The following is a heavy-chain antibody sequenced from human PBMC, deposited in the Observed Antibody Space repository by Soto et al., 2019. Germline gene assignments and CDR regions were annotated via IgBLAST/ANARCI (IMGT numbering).Heavy chain of an antibody. CDR3: ATRTIIAATGGS. CDR2: SSSSSSTI. Sequence: EVQLVESGGGLVQPGGSLRLSCAASGLTFSSYSMNWVRQAPGKGLEWVSYSSSSSSTILYADSEKGRFTFSRDTAKNPQYLQMNRLRAVDRAVYYCATRTIIAATGGSWGQGTLVTVCS. CDR1: GLTFSSYS. D-gene: IGHD6-13*01. V-gene: IGHV3-48*01. J-gene: IGHJ5*02.